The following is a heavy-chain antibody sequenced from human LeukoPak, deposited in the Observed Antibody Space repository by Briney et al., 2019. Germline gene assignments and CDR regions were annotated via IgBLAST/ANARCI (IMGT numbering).Heavy chain of an antibody. V-gene: IGHV3-49*03. CDR1: GFTFGDYA. Sequence: GGSLRLSCTASGFTFGDYAMSWFRQAPGKGLEWVGFIRSEAYGGTTEYAASVKGRFTISRDDSKSIAYLQMNSLKTEDTAVYYCTRFFGYSSSWHVNNWFDPWGQGTLVTVSS. D-gene: IGHD6-13*01. J-gene: IGHJ5*02. CDR2: IRSEAYGGTT. CDR3: TRFFGYSSSWHVNNWFDP.